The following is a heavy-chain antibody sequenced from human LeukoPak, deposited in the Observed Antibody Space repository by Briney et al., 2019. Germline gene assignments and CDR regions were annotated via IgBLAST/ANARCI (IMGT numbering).Heavy chain of an antibody. J-gene: IGHJ4*02. CDR3: ARVTLDYDILTGPPYLDY. V-gene: IGHV4-39*07. Sequence: NSSETLSLTCTVSAGSINRISNTFYYWGWIRQSPGKGLEWIGSIFYSGSAYYNPSLKSRVTISVDTSKNQFSLKLSSVTAADTAVYYCARVTLDYDILTGPPYLDYWGQGTLVTVSS. CDR1: AGSINRISNTFYY. CDR2: IFYSGSA. D-gene: IGHD3-9*01.